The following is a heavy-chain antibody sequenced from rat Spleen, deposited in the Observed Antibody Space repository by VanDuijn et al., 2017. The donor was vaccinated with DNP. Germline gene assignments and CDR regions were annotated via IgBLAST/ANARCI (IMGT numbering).Heavy chain of an antibody. D-gene: IGHD1-6*01. CDR1: GFTFSDYY. CDR2: ISTSGRKA. V-gene: IGHV5-25*01. Sequence: EVQLVESGGGLVQPGRSLKLSCVASGFTFSDYYMAWVRQTPKKGLEWVTTISTSGRKAYYPDSVKGRFTISRDNAKSCLYLHMNSLKSEDTATYYCARQRVMYTTATGFAYWGQGTLVTVSS. J-gene: IGHJ3*01. CDR3: ARQRVMYTTATGFAY.